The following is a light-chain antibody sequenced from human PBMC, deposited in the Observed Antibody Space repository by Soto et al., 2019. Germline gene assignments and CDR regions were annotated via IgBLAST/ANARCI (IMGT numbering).Light chain of an antibody. Sequence: EMVLTQSPDTLSLSPGERATLSCRASQTVSSNFLAWYQQRPGQAPRLLIYGASSRAADIPDRVSGSGSGTDFTLTISRLEPEDLAVYYCQQYGTSPETFGQGTKV. CDR3: QQYGTSPET. V-gene: IGKV3-20*01. CDR2: GAS. J-gene: IGKJ1*01. CDR1: QTVSSNF.